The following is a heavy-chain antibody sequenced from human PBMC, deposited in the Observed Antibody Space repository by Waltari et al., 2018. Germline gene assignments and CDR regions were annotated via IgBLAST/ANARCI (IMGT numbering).Heavy chain of an antibody. CDR3: ARDHWGPGDY. J-gene: IGHJ4*02. D-gene: IGHD3-16*01. V-gene: IGHV3-7*01. CDR1: GFTFSDHW. Sequence: EVQLVESGGGLVQPGGSLRLSCVASGFTFSDHWMSWVRQAPGKGLEWGANMKQDGSEKYYVDSVKGRFTISRDNAKNSLYLQMNSLRVEDTAIYYCARDHWGPGDYWGQGTLVTVS. CDR2: MKQDGSEK.